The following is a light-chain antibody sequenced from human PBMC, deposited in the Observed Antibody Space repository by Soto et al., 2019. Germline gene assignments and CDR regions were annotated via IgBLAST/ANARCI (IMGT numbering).Light chain of an antibody. V-gene: IGKV3-11*01. Sequence: EIVLTQSPATLSVSPGERATLSCWASQSVSSNLAWYQQKPGQAPRLLIYDVSTRATGIPTRFSGSGSGTDFTLTISGLEPEDFVIYYCHQRNDWPWTFGQGTKVDIK. J-gene: IGKJ1*01. CDR1: QSVSSN. CDR2: DVS. CDR3: HQRNDWPWT.